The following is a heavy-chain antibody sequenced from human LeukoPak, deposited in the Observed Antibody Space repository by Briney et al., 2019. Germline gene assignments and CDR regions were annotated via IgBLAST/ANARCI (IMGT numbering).Heavy chain of an antibody. CDR2: INPNSGDT. V-gene: IGHV1-2*02. CDR1: GYTFTGYY. D-gene: IGHD3-10*01. Sequence: ASVKVSCKASGYTFTGYYMHWVRQAPGQGLEWMGWINPNSGDTHYAQNFQARVTMTRDTSISTVYMDLSRLRSDDTAVYYCARRCYYGSGSPLIYWGQGTLVTVSS. CDR3: ARRCYYGSGSPLIY. J-gene: IGHJ4*02.